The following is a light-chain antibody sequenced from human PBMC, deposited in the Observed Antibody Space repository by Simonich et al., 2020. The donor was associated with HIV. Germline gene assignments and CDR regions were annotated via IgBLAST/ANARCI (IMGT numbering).Light chain of an antibody. CDR3: QQFYSAPLT. V-gene: IGKV4-1*01. J-gene: IGKJ4*01. CDR2: WAS. Sequence: DIVMTQSPDSLAVSLCERATINCKSSQSVLYSSNNKNYLAWYQQKPGQPPKLIIYWASTRKSGVPDRFSGSGSGTDFTLTISSLQAEDVAVYYCQQFYSAPLTFGGGTKVEIK. CDR1: QSVLYSSNNKNY.